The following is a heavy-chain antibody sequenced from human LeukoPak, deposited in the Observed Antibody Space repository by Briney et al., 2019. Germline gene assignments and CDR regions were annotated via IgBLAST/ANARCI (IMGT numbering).Heavy chain of an antibody. D-gene: IGHD3-22*01. CDR3: AREARRSYYYDSSGYYTF. V-gene: IGHV1-18*01. CDR1: GYTFTSYG. Sequence: ASVKVSCKASGYTFTSYGISWVRQAPGQGLEWMGWISAYNGNTNYAQKLQGRVTMTTDSSTSTAYMELRSLRSDDTAVYYCAREARRSYYYDSSGYYTFWGQGTLVTVSS. J-gene: IGHJ4*02. CDR2: ISAYNGNT.